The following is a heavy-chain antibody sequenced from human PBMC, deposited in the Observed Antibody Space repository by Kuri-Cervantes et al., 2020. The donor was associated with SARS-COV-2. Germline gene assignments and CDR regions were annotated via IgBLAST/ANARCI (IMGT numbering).Heavy chain of an antibody. V-gene: IGHV4-34*01. CDR1: GESASGYF. CDR2: VSQSGST. Sequence: GSLRLSCAMYGESASGYFWSWFRQPPGKGLEWIGEVSQSGSTDYNPSLKSRVTISVDTSKTQFSLKLSSVTAANTAVYYCALRIVATSGFDYWGQGTLVTVSS. J-gene: IGHJ4*02. CDR3: ALRIVATSGFDY. D-gene: IGHD5-12*01.